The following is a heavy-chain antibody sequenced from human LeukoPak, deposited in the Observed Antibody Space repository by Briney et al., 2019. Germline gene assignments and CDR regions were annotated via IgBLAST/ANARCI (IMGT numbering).Heavy chain of an antibody. D-gene: IGHD4-17*01. J-gene: IGHJ4*02. V-gene: IGHV3-30*18. CDR3: AKLPTVTAPIDY. CDR2: ISYDGSNK. CDR1: GFTFSSYG. Sequence: KPGGSLRLSCAASGFTFSSYGMHWVRQAPGKGLEWVAVISYDGSNKYYADSVKGRFTISRDNSKNTLYLQMSSLRAEDTAVYYCAKLPTVTAPIDYWGQGTLVTVSS.